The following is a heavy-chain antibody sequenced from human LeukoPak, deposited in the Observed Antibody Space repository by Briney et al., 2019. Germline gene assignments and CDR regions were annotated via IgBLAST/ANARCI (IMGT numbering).Heavy chain of an antibody. D-gene: IGHD3-10*01. J-gene: IGHJ4*02. CDR3: ARDGDTAIRGVNFDH. CDR1: GFTVSSNY. V-gene: IGHV3-53*05. CDR2: IYSGGST. Sequence: GGSLRLSCAASGFTVSSNYMSWVRQAPGKGLEWVSVIYSGGSTYYADSVKGRFTISRDNAKNTLYLQMNSLTTEDTAVYYCARDGDTAIRGVNFDHWGQGTLVTVSS.